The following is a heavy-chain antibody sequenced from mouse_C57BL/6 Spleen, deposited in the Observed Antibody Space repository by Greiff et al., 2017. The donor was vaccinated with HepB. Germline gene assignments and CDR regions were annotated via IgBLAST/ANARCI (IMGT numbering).Heavy chain of an antibody. D-gene: IGHD2-2*01. CDR3: TRLWLRRDGFDY. Sequence: EVQLQQSGAELVRPGASVKLSCTASGFNIKDYYMHWVKQRPEQGLEWIGRIDPEDGDTEYAPKFQGKATMTADPSSNTAYLQLSSLTSEDTAVYYCTRLWLRRDGFDYWGQGTTLTVSS. CDR2: IDPEDGDT. V-gene: IGHV14-1*01. J-gene: IGHJ2*01. CDR1: GFNIKDYY.